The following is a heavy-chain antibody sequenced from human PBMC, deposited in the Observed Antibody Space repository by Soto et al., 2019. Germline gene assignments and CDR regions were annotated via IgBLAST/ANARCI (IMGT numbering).Heavy chain of an antibody. CDR1: GFRFSSSW. CDR3: ASWADAADEDYFHH. Sequence: EVQLVESGGGLVQPGGSLRLSCAGSGFRFSSSWMSWIRQAPGKGLEWVAHINQGGSQKYYVDSGKGRCTISRDNAKTSLYLQMNNLRAEDTATYYCASWADAADEDYFHHWGQGTLVTVSS. J-gene: IGHJ1*01. D-gene: IGHD3-16*01. V-gene: IGHV3-7*03. CDR2: INQGGSQK.